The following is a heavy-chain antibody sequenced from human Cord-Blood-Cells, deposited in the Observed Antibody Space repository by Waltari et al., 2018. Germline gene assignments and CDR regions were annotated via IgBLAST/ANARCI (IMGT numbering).Heavy chain of an antibody. V-gene: IGHV3-7*01. J-gene: IGHJ4*02. D-gene: IGHD3-3*02. CDR2: IKQDGSEK. CDR3: ARGGIFGYEYYFDY. CDR1: GFTFSSYW. Sequence: EVQLVESGGGLVQPGGSLRLSCAASGFTFSSYWMSWVRQAPGKGLEWVANIKQDGSEKYYVDSGKGRFTISRDNAKNSLYLQMNSLRAEDTAVYYCARGGIFGYEYYFDYWGQGTLVTVSS.